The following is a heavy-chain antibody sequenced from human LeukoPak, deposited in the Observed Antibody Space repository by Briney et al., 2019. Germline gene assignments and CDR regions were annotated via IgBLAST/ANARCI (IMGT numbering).Heavy chain of an antibody. J-gene: IGHJ4*02. D-gene: IGHD6-19*01. CDR1: GFTFTNYS. V-gene: IGHV3-23*01. CDR3: ARHPRVTVAGSHFDY. Sequence: GGSLRLSCAASGFTFTNYSMSWVRQAPRKGLEWVSVLSGSGGGTYYADSVKGRFTISRDNSKNTLYLQMNSLRPEDAAVYYCARHPRVTVAGSHFDYWGQGTLVTVSS. CDR2: LSGSGGGT.